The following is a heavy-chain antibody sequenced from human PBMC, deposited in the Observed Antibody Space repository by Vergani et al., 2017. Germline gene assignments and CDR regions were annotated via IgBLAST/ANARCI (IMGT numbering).Heavy chain of an antibody. CDR2: IKQDGSEK. D-gene: IGHD6-13*01. V-gene: IGHV3-7*01. CDR1: GFTFSSYW. Sequence: EVQLVESGGDLVQPGGSLRLSCAASGFTFSSYWMSWVRQAPGKGLEWVANIKQDGSEKYYVDSVKGRFTISRDNAKNSLYLQMNSLRAEDTAVYYCARDDSSSWPLYYYYGMDVWGQGTTVTVSS. J-gene: IGHJ6*02. CDR3: ARDDSSSWPLYYYYGMDV.